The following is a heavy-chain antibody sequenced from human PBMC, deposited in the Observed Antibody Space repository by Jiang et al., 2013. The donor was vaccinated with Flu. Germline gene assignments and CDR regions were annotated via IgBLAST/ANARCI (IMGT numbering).Heavy chain of an antibody. D-gene: IGHD3-22*01. CDR2: IYYSGST. J-gene: IGHJ3*02. Sequence: LLKPSETLSLTCTVSGGSISSYYWSWIRQPPGEGTGVGLGYIYYSGSTNYNPSLKSRVTISVDTSKNQFSLKLSSVTAADTAVYYCAREDSNGLDAFDIWGQGT. CDR1: GGSISSYY. V-gene: IGHV4-59*01. CDR3: AREDSNGLDAFDI.